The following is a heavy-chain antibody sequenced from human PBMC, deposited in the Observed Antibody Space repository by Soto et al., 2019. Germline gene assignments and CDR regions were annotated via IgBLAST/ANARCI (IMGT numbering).Heavy chain of an antibody. D-gene: IGHD3-22*01. V-gene: IGHV5-51*01. J-gene: IGHJ5*02. CDR2: IYPGDSDT. Sequence: GESLKISCKGSGYSFTSYWIGWVRQMPGKGLEWMVIIYPGDSDTRYSPSFQGQVTISADKSISTAYLQWSSLKASDTAMYYCARLNDYYDSSGYYQTFDPWGQGTLVTVSS. CDR3: ARLNDYYDSSGYYQTFDP. CDR1: GYSFTSYW.